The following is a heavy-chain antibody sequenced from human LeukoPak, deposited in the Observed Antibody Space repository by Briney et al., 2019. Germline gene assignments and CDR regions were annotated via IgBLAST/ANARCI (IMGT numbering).Heavy chain of an antibody. CDR3: ARAPPDYYDSSDY. Sequence: PGGSLRLSCAASGFTFSDYYMSWIRQAPGKGLEWVSYISSSGSTIYYADSVKGRFTISRDNAKNSLYPQMNSLRAEDTAVYYCARAPPDYYDSSDYWGQGTLVTVSS. J-gene: IGHJ4*02. D-gene: IGHD3-22*01. CDR2: ISSSGSTI. CDR1: GFTFSDYY. V-gene: IGHV3-11*01.